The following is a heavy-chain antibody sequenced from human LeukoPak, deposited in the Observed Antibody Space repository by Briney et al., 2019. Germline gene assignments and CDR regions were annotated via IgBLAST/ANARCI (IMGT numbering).Heavy chain of an antibody. CDR2: MSYDGSNK. CDR3: AKNTVAATWGPFDY. D-gene: IGHD6-19*01. V-gene: IGHV3-30*18. Sequence: GRSLRLSCAASGFTFSSYGMHWVRQAPGKGLEWVAFMSYDGSNKYYADSVKGRFTISRDNSKNTPYLQMNSLRAEDTALYYCAKNTVAATWGPFDYWGQGTLVTVSS. CDR1: GFTFSSYG. J-gene: IGHJ4*02.